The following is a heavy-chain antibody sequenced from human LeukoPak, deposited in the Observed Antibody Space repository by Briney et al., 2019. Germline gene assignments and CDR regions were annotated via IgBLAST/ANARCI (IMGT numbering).Heavy chain of an antibody. D-gene: IGHD3-9*01. CDR3: AKGGFFDVIDF. J-gene: IGHJ4*02. Sequence: GGSLRLSCAASGFTFSSYSMNWVRQAPGKGLEWVSYISSSSSTIYYADSVKGRFTISRDNAKNSLYLQMNSLRAEDTAVYYCAKGGFFDVIDFWGQGTLVTVSS. CDR2: ISSSSSTI. V-gene: IGHV3-48*01. CDR1: GFTFSSYS.